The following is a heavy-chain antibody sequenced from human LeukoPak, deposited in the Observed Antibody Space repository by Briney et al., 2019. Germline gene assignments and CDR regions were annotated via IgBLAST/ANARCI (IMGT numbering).Heavy chain of an antibody. Sequence: SGTLSLTCAVSGGSISSSTNWWSWVRQPPGKGLEWIGEIYHSGGTNYNPSLKSRITISVDKSQNQFSLKVNSLTAADTAVYYCATNGYYCMDVWGKGTTVIVSS. CDR3: ATNGYYCMDV. CDR1: GGSISSSTNW. D-gene: IGHD2-8*01. J-gene: IGHJ6*03. CDR2: IYHSGGT. V-gene: IGHV4-4*02.